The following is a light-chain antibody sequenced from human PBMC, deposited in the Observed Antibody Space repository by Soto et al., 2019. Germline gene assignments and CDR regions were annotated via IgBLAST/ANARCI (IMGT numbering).Light chain of an antibody. CDR3: SSCTTSTTLV. V-gene: IGLV2-14*01. Sequence: QSALTQPASVSGSPGQSITISCTGASSDIGNCNFVSWYQQHPGKAPKLMIYEVNNRPSGVSNRFSGSKSGNTASLTISGLQAEDEAEYFCSSCTTSTTLVFGGGTKLTVL. CDR2: EVN. J-gene: IGLJ3*02. CDR1: SSDIGNCNF.